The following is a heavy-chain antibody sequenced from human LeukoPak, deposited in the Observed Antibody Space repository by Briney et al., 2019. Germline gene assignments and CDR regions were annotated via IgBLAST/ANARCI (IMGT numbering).Heavy chain of an antibody. Sequence: GGSLRLSCAASGFALTSAAMAWVRQAPGKGLEWVSTLGSGGYTYYADSVKGRFTVSRDNAKNTLYLQMTSLRAEETAIYYCAQDSAGYTWAWGQGTLVTVSS. V-gene: IGHV3-23*01. D-gene: IGHD5-24*01. CDR1: GFALTSAA. CDR2: LGSGGYT. CDR3: AQDSAGYTWA. J-gene: IGHJ5*02.